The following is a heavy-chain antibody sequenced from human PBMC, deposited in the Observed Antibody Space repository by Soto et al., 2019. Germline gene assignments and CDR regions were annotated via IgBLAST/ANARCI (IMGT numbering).Heavy chain of an antibody. CDR1: GFTFSSYY. J-gene: IGHJ4*02. V-gene: IGHV3-7*03. Sequence: PGGSLRLSCAASGFTFSSYYMSWARRAQGKGLEGVANVNEDGSEKYYVDSVKGRFTVSRDNAKNSLYLQMNSLRAADTAFYYCARDRSGYSSGRARHFDYWGQGTQVTGSS. CDR3: ARDRSGYSSGRARHFDY. D-gene: IGHD2-15*01. CDR2: VNEDGSEK.